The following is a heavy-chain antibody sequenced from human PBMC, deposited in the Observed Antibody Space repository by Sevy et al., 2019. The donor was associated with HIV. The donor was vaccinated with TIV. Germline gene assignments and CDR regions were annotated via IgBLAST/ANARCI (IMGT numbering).Heavy chain of an antibody. CDR3: ARGDDILTGYSYFDY. J-gene: IGHJ4*02. CDR2: IYHSGST. Sequence: SETLSLTCAVSGGSISSGGYSWSWIRQPPGKGLEWIGYIYHSGSTYYNPSLKSRVTISVDRSKNQFSLKLSSVTAADTAVYYRARGDDILTGYSYFDYWGQGTLVTVSS. V-gene: IGHV4-30-2*01. D-gene: IGHD3-9*01. CDR1: GGSISSGGYS.